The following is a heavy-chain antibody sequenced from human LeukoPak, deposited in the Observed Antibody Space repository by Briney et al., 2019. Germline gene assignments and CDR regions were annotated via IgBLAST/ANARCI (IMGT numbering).Heavy chain of an antibody. CDR1: GYTFTSYG. J-gene: IGHJ4*02. CDR3: ARDQSYYDFWSGYHSSLAAMLDY. V-gene: IGHV1-18*01. Sequence: ASVKVSCKASGYTFTSYGISWVRQAPGQGLEWMGWISAYNGNTNYAQKLQGRVTMTTDTSTSTAYVELRSLRSDDTAVYYCARDQSYYDFWSGYHSSLAAMLDYWGQGTLVIVSS. CDR2: ISAYNGNT. D-gene: IGHD3-3*01.